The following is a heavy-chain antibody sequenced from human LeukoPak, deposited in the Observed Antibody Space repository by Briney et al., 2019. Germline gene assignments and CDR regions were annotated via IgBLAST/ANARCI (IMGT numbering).Heavy chain of an antibody. Sequence: ASVKVSCKVSGYTLTELSMHWVRQAPGKGLEWRGGFDPEDGETIYAQKFQGRVTMTEDTSTDTAYMELSSLRSEDTAVYYCARVTQFGDFWSGYDYWDQGTLVTVSS. CDR3: ARVTQFGDFWSGYDY. D-gene: IGHD3-3*01. J-gene: IGHJ4*02. V-gene: IGHV1-24*01. CDR2: FDPEDGET. CDR1: GYTLTELS.